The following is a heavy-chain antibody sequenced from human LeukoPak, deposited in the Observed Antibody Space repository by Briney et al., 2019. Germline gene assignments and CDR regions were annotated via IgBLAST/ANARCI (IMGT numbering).Heavy chain of an antibody. J-gene: IGHJ4*02. Sequence: GGSLRLSCAASGFTFSSYAMHWVRQAPGKGLEWVAVISYDGSNKYYADSVKGRFTISRDNSKNTLYLQMNSLRAEDTAVYYCAREKLDYGDYESQEGGYFDYWGQGTLVTVSS. CDR1: GFTFSSYA. D-gene: IGHD4-17*01. CDR3: AREKLDYGDYESQEGGYFDY. CDR2: ISYDGSNK. V-gene: IGHV3-30-3*01.